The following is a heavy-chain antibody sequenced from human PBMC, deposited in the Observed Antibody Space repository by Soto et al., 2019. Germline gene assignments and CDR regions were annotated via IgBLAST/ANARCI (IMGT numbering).Heavy chain of an antibody. J-gene: IGHJ3*02. V-gene: IGHV4-59*08. CDR2: IYYSGST. CDR1: GGSISSYY. D-gene: IGHD3-10*01. CDR3: ARLLWFGELFAAFDI. Sequence: QVQLQESGPGLVKPSETLSLTCTVSGGSISSYYRSWIRQPPGKGLEWIGYIYYSGSTNYNPSLKSRVTISVDTSKHQFSLKLSSVTAADTAVYYCARLLWFGELFAAFDIWGQGTMVTVSS.